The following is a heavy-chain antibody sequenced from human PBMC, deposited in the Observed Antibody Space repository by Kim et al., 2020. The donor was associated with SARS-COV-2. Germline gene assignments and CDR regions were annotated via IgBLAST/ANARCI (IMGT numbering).Heavy chain of an antibody. J-gene: IGHJ4*02. Sequence: GGSLRLSCAASGFTFSSYAMSWVRQAPGKGLEWVSAIRGSGGSTYYADSVKGRFTISRDNSKNTLYLQMNSLRAEDTAVYYCAKRGYCSGGSCYPYPYYFAYWGQGTLVTVSS. CDR3: AKRGYCSGGSCYPYPYYFAY. V-gene: IGHV3-23*01. CDR2: IRGSGGST. D-gene: IGHD2-15*01. CDR1: GFTFSSYA.